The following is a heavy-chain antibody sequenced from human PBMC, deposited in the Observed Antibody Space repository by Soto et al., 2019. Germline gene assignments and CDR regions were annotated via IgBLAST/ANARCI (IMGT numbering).Heavy chain of an antibody. J-gene: IGHJ4*02. CDR1: GYTFTNYA. CDR2: INAGNGNT. Sequence: ASVKVSCKAFGYTFTNYAIHWVRQAPGQRLEWMGWINAGNGNTKYSQKIQGRVTITRDTSASTAYMDLSSLRSEDAAVYYCARAVAGTPSSFDYWGQGTLVTVSS. CDR3: ARAVAGTPSSFDY. V-gene: IGHV1-3*01. D-gene: IGHD6-13*01.